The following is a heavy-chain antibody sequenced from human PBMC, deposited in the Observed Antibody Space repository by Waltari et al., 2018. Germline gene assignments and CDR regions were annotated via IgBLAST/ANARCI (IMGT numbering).Heavy chain of an antibody. D-gene: IGHD7-27*01. CDR2: IKHSGRT. CDR3: GTGDGDFEL. J-gene: IGHJ2*01. CDR1: GGSFSGYW. V-gene: IGHV4-34*01. Sequence: QVQLQQWGAGLLKPSETLSLTCAVYGGSFSGYWWGWIRQPPGKGLGWIGEIKHSGRTYYNPSLNSRVTISVDTSKKQFSLKVNSVTAADTAVYYCGTGDGDFELWGRGTLVTVSS.